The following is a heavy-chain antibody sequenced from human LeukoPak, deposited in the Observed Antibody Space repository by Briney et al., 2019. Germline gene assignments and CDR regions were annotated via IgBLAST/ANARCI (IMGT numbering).Heavy chain of an antibody. CDR3: ARDRTVVVVVAATQAPWFDP. D-gene: IGHD2-15*01. CDR1: GDSLSSSSYY. CDR2: FCYSGST. Sequence: SETLSLTCTVSGDSLSSSSYYWGWIRQPPGAGLEGIGIFCYSGSTYYNRSLKSRVTISVDTSKSHFSLKLNSVTAADTAVYYCARDRTVVVVVAATQAPWFDPWGQGTLVTVSS. V-gene: IGHV4-39*07. J-gene: IGHJ5*02.